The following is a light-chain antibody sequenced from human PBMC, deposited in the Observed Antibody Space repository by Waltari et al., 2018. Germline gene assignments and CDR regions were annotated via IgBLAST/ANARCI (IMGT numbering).Light chain of an antibody. Sequence: QSALTQPPSASGSPAQSVTISCTGISSDVGGYTYVSWYQQHPGKAPKLMIYEVTRRPSGVPDRFSGSKSGNTASLTVSGLQADDEADYYCISYAGSDNLVFGGGTKLTVL. CDR1: SSDVGGYTY. CDR2: EVT. CDR3: ISYAGSDNLV. J-gene: IGLJ2*01. V-gene: IGLV2-8*01.